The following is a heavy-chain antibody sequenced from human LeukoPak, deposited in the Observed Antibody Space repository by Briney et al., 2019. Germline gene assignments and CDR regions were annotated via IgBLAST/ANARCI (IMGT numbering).Heavy chain of an antibody. J-gene: IGHJ4*02. V-gene: IGHV3-23*01. Sequence: GGSLRLSCAVSGIALSDDGVSWVRQAPGQGLRWVAGISDSGGRTNYADSVKGRFTISRDNPKNTIYLQMNTLRAEDTAVYFCAKRGVVIRVILVGFHKEAYYFDSWGQGALVTVSS. CDR1: GIALSDDG. D-gene: IGHD3-22*01. CDR2: ISDSGGRT. CDR3: AKRGVVIRVILVGFHKEAYYFDS.